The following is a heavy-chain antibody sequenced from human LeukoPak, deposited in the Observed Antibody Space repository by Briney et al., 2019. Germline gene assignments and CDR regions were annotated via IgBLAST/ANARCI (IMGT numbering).Heavy chain of an antibody. D-gene: IGHD4-17*01. CDR1: GFTLRSYN. CDR2: ITGGSTTI. CDR3: ARDYSTVTTFFDY. J-gene: IGHJ4*02. V-gene: IGHV3-48*01. Sequence: GGSLRLSCAASGFTLRSYNMNWVRQAPGKGLEWVSYITGGSTTIYYADSVKGRFTISRDNAKNSLYLQMHSLRAEHTAVYYCARDYSTVTTFFDYWRQRPLVTVSS.